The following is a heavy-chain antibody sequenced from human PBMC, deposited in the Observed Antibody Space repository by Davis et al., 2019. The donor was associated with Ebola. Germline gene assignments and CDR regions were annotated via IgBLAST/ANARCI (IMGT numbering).Heavy chain of an antibody. CDR1: DFTFSIYW. CDR2: IGRGGSER. D-gene: IGHD2-21*01. J-gene: IGHJ4*02. Sequence: PGGSLRLSCVDSDFTFSIYWMAWVRQAPGKGLEWLTKIGRGGSERRYVDSVKGRFTISRDDVSRSLHLEMTNLRPEDTGVYYCAREMWWRLDQWGQGTLVTVSS. V-gene: IGHV3-7*01. CDR3: AREMWWRLDQ.